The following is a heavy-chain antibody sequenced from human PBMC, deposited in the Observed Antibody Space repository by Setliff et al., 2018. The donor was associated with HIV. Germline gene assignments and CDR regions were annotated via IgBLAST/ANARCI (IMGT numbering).Heavy chain of an antibody. CDR1: GFTFSSYA. V-gene: IGHV3-23*01. CDR3: AKSPAAYSRNDPHFDF. D-gene: IGHD5-12*01. CDR2: ISGSGGST. J-gene: IGHJ4*02. Sequence: GGSLRLSCAASGFTFSSYAMSWVRQAPGKGLEWVSAISGSGGSTYYADSVKGRFTISRDNSKNTLYLQMNSLRAEDTAVYYCAKSPAAYSRNDPHFDFWGQGTLVTVSS.